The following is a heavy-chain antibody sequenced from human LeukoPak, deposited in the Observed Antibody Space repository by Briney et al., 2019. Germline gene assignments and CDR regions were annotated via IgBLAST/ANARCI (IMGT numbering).Heavy chain of an antibody. CDR3: ARDKDFGFDY. V-gene: IGHV3-48*02. D-gene: IGHD3-10*01. J-gene: IGHJ4*02. CDR1: GFTFSSYS. CDR2: ISSSSGTI. Sequence: GGSLRLSCAASGFTFSSYSMNWVRQAPGKGLEWVSYISSSSGTISYADSVKGRFTISRDDAKNSLYLQMNSLRDEDTAVYYCARDKDFGFDYWGQGTLVTVSS.